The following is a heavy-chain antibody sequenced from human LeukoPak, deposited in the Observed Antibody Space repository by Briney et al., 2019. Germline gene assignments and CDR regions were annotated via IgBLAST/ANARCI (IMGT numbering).Heavy chain of an antibody. CDR3: ARDLYDSSGYYLPLRY. CDR1: GYTFTSYD. D-gene: IGHD3-22*01. CDR2: MNPNSGNT. Sequence: ASVKVSCKASGYTFTSYDINWVRQATGQGLEWMGWMNPNSGNTGYAQKFQGRVTMTRNTSISTAYMELSSLRSEDTAVYYCARDLYDSSGYYLPLRYWGQGTLVAVSS. V-gene: IGHV1-8*01. J-gene: IGHJ4*02.